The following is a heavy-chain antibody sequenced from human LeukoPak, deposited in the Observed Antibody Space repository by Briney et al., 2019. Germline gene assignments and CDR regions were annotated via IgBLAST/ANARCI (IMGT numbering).Heavy chain of an antibody. CDR3: ARHHDYGAFDI. J-gene: IGHJ3*02. D-gene: IGHD4-17*01. Sequence: GGSLRLSCAASGFTFTSYSMNWVRQAPGKGLEWVSSISSSSSYIYYADSVKGRFTISRDNAKNSLYLQMNGLRAEDTAVYYCARHHDYGAFDIWGQGTMVTVSS. CDR2: ISSSSSYI. V-gene: IGHV3-21*01. CDR1: GFTFTSYS.